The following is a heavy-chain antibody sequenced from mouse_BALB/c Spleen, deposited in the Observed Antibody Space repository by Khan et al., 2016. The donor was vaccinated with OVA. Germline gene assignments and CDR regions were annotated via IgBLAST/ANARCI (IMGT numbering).Heavy chain of an antibody. CDR2: IYPGDGDT. CDR3: ASSFDNYFDY. V-gene: IGHV1-87*01. J-gene: IGHJ2*01. CDR1: GYTFTNYW. D-gene: IGHD1-1*01. Sequence: QVQLQQSGAELARPGASVKLSCKASGYTFTNYWIQWVKQRPGQGLEWIGTIYPGDGDTKYTQKFKGKATLTADKSSSTAYMQLSSLASEDSAVYYCASSFDNYFDYWGQGTTLTVSS.